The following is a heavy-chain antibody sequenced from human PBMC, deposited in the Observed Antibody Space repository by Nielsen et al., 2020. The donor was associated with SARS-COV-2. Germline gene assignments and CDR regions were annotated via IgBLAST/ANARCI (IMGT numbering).Heavy chain of an antibody. J-gene: IGHJ6*03. Sequence: WIRQPPGKGLEWVSNISSSSSSIYYADSVKGRFTISRDNAKNSLYLQMNSLRAEDTAVYYCVRGSASGPNYYYYYYMDVWGKGTTVTVSS. CDR2: ISSSSSSI. CDR3: VRGSASGPNYYYYYYMDV. D-gene: IGHD4/OR15-4a*01. V-gene: IGHV3-48*01.